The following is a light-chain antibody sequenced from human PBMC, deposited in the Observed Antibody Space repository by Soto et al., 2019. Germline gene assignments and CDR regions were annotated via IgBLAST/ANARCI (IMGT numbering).Light chain of an antibody. Sequence: DIQVTQSPSSLSASVGDRVTITCRASQSISSYLNWYQQKPGKAPKLLIYAASSLQSGVPSRFSGSGSGTDFTLTISSLQPEDFATHYCQQSYSTPLTFGGVTKVDIK. CDR1: QSISSY. CDR3: QQSYSTPLT. V-gene: IGKV1-39*01. J-gene: IGKJ4*01. CDR2: AAS.